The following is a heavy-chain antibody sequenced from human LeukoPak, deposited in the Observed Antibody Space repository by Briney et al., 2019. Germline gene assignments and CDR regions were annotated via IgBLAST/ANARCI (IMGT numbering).Heavy chain of an antibody. V-gene: IGHV4-39*01. CDR3: ARHQDSSGWDNYYYYYGMDV. Sequence: PSETLSLTCTVSGGSISSSSYSWGWIRQPPGKGLEWIGSIYYSGSTYYNPSLKSRVTISVDTSKNQFSLKLSSVTAADTAVYYCARHQDSSGWDNYYYYYGMDVWGQGTTVTVSS. D-gene: IGHD6-19*01. CDR1: GGSISSSSYS. CDR2: IYYSGST. J-gene: IGHJ6*02.